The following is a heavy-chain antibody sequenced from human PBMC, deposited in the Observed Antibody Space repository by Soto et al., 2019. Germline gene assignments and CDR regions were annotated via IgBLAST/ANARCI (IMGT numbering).Heavy chain of an antibody. J-gene: IGHJ4*02. V-gene: IGHV3-66*01. CDR3: ARALSGSWTQYYFDY. Sequence: GGSLRLSCAASGFTVSSNYMSWVRQAPGKGLEWVSVIYSGGSTYYADSVKGRFTISRDNSKNTLYLQMNSLRAEDTAVYYCARALSGSWTQYYFDYWGQGTLVTVSS. D-gene: IGHD3-10*01. CDR1: GFTVSSNY. CDR2: IYSGGST.